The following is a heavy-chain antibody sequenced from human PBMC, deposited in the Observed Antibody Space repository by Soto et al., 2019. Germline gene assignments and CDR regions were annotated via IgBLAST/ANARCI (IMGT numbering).Heavy chain of an antibody. J-gene: IGHJ6*02. CDR1: DASITSDDYY. D-gene: IGHD6-6*01. Sequence: PSETLSLTCTFSDASITSDDYYWTWIRQPPGKGLEWIGNTQYSGNTNYNPSVTSRVTMSLDTSKSQFSLKLTSVTAADTAIDDCVRGVADRHASGGMDLWGPGTTV. CDR2: TQYSGNT. CDR3: VRGVADRHASGGMDL. V-gene: IGHV4-30-4*01.